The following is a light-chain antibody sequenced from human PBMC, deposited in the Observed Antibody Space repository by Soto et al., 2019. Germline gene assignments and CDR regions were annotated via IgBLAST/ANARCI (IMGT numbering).Light chain of an antibody. V-gene: IGLV1-40*01. Sequence: QSALTQPPSVSGAPGQRVTISCTGSSSNIGAGYDVHWYQQLPGTAPKLLIYGNSNRPSGVPDRFSGSKSGTSVSLAITGLQAEDEADYYCQSYDSSLSGLVFGTGTKLTVL. CDR1: SSNIGAGYD. J-gene: IGLJ1*01. CDR2: GNS. CDR3: QSYDSSLSGLV.